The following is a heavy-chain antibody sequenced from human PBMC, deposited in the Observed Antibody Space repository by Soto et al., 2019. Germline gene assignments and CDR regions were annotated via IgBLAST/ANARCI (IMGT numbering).Heavy chain of an antibody. Sequence: PGGSLRLSCAASGFTFSTYSANWVRQAPGKGLECISYISGSSSTIYYADSVQGRFTISRDNAKNSLYLQMNSLRDEDTAVYYCATVGRKYYYGSASYYNDAFDIWGQGTMVTVS. V-gene: IGHV3-48*02. CDR2: ISGSSSTI. CDR1: GFTFSTYS. J-gene: IGHJ3*02. CDR3: ATVGRKYYYGSASYYNDAFDI. D-gene: IGHD3-10*01.